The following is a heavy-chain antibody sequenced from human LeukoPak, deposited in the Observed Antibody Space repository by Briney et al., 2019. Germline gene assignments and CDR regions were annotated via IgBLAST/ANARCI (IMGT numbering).Heavy chain of an antibody. CDR1: RFTFRSYG. J-gene: IGHJ6*02. CDR2: IWYDGSNK. V-gene: IGHV3-33*01. D-gene: IGHD4-11*01. CDR3: ARDDDYSTCMDV. Sequence: PGGSLRLSCAASRFTFRSYGMHWVRQAPGKGLEWVAVIWYDGSNKYYADSVKGRFTISRDNSKNTMYLQMNSLRAEDTAVYYCARDDDYSTCMDVWGQGTTVTVSS.